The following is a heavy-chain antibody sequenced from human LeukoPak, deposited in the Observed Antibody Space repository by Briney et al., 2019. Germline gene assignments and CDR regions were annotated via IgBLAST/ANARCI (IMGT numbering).Heavy chain of an antibody. Sequence: GGSLRLSCAASGFAFSSQAMGWVSQAPGKGLEWVSVISDSGSLTYYADSVKGRFTISRDNSKKTLFLQLNSLRAEDTAVYYCAKDARRTNGWYYFDYWGQGALVTVSS. J-gene: IGHJ4*02. CDR1: GFAFSSQA. D-gene: IGHD6-19*01. V-gene: IGHV3-23*01. CDR3: AKDARRTNGWYYFDY. CDR2: ISDSGSLT.